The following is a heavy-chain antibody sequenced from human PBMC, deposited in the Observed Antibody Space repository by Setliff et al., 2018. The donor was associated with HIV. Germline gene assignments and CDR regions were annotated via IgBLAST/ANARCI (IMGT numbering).Heavy chain of an antibody. D-gene: IGHD3-10*01. CDR3: ARSMHYPGDDAFDI. Sequence: SETLSLTCTVSGGSISRHYWSWIRQSPGKGLEWIGYMNDSGSAKYNPSLKSRVTISVETSKSQFSLNLSSVTAADTAVYYCARSMHYPGDDAFDIWGQGTMVTVSS. J-gene: IGHJ3*02. CDR2: MNDSGSA. V-gene: IGHV4-59*11. CDR1: GGSISRHY.